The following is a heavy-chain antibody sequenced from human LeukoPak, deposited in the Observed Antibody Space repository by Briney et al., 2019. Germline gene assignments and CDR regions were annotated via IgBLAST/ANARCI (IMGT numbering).Heavy chain of an antibody. CDR3: ARSYDILTGLDY. J-gene: IGHJ4*02. CDR2: INPNSGGI. V-gene: IGHV1-2*06. Sequence: ASVKVSCKASGYTFTGYYMHWVRQAPGQGLEWMGRINPNSGGINYAQKFQGRVTMTRDTSISTAYMELSRLRSDDTAVYYCARSYDILTGLDYWGQGTLVTVSS. CDR1: GYTFTGYY. D-gene: IGHD3-9*01.